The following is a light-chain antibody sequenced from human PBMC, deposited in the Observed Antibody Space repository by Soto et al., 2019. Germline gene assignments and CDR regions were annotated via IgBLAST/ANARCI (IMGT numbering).Light chain of an antibody. CDR2: GAS. J-gene: IGKJ1*01. Sequence: EIELTHSPSTLSLSPGERATLSCRARKRASSSDLAWYQQKAGQVPRLLIYGASRRATGILDRFSGSGSGTDFPLTISSLEPEDFAVYYCQQYGSSPGTFGQGTKV. CDR3: QQYGSSPGT. CDR1: KRASSSD. V-gene: IGKV3-20*01.